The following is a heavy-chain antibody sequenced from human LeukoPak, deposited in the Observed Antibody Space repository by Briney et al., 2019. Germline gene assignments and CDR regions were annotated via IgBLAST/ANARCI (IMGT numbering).Heavy chain of an antibody. Sequence: GGSLRLSCAASGLSFSSYWMHWVRRVPGKGLVWVSFIKGDEKTTSYADYVKGRFSISRDNAKNTLDLHMNNLRAEEMALYFCTTEIINGSKHWGLASLVTVSS. J-gene: IGHJ4*02. CDR1: GLSFSSYW. D-gene: IGHD2-8*01. V-gene: IGHV3-74*01. CDR3: TTEIINGSKH. CDR2: IKGDEKTT.